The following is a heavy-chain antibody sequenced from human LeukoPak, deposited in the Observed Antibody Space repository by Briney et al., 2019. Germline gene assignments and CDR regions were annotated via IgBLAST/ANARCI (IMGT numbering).Heavy chain of an antibody. V-gene: IGHV1-46*01. CDR3: VRDLYGSGTYPRY. CDR2: INPSGGST. J-gene: IGHJ4*02. D-gene: IGHD3-10*01. Sequence: ASVKVSCKASGYTFTSYYMHWVRQAPGQGPEWMGIINPSGGSTTYAQKFQGRVTMTGDTSTSTVYMELSSLRSEDTAVYYCVRDLYGSGTYPRYWGQGTLVTVSS. CDR1: GYTFTSYY.